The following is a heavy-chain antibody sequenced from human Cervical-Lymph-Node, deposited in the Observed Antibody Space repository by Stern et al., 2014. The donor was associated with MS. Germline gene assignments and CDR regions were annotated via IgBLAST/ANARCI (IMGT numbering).Heavy chain of an antibody. J-gene: IGHJ4*02. V-gene: IGHV3-30-3*01. Sequence: VHLVESGGGVVQPGRSLRLSCAASGFTFSTYTMHWVRQAPGKGLDWVAVVSHDGSNKYYADSVEGRFTISRDNSKNTLYLQMNSLRAEDTAVYYCARRFGYFDSWGQGTLVTVSS. CDR3: ARRFGYFDS. CDR2: VSHDGSNK. D-gene: IGHD3-16*01. CDR1: GFTFSTYT.